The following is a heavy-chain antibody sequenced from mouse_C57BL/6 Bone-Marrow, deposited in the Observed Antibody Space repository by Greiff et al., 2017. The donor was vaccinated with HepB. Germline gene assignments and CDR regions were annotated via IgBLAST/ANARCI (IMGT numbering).Heavy chain of an antibody. D-gene: IGHD2-4*01. CDR2: IDPEDGDT. J-gene: IGHJ4*01. Sequence: EVKLQESGAELVRPGASVKLSCTASGFNIKDYYMHWVKQRPEQGLEWIGRIDPEDGDTEYAPKFQGKATMTADTSSNTAYLQLSSLTSEDTAVYYCTPYDYLYAMDYWGQGTSVTVSS. CDR1: GFNIKDYY. V-gene: IGHV14-1*01. CDR3: TPYDYLYAMDY.